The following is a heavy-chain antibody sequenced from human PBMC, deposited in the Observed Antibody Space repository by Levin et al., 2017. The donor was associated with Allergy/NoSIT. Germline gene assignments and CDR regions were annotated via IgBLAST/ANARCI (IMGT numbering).Heavy chain of an antibody. CDR3: ATTTGTTRGRGGHYYYGLDA. CDR2: IFPIYGTS. J-gene: IGHJ6*02. Sequence: SVKVSCKASGGTFGSSSISWVRQAPGQGLEWMGGIFPIYGTSKYAQKFQVRITIIADESTGTAYMELSGLTSDDTAVYYCATTTGTTRGRGGHYYYGLDAWGQGTTVTVSS. D-gene: IGHD1-1*01. CDR1: GGTFGSSS. V-gene: IGHV1-69*13.